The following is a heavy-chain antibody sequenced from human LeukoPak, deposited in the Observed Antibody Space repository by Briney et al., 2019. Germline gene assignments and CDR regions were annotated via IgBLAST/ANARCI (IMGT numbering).Heavy chain of an antibody. CDR2: IYYSGIT. D-gene: IGHD3-22*01. CDR3: ASGGDRSGFDWFDP. CDR1: GVSVSNVGSY. Sequence: PPETPCPTCTVSGVSVSNVGSYWSWIRQHPEKGLEWIGYIYYSGITYYNLPLKSRVKISVDTSKNHVSLRLTSVTVADTAKYFCASGGDRSGFDWFDPWGQGTLVTVSS. V-gene: IGHV4-31*03. J-gene: IGHJ5*02.